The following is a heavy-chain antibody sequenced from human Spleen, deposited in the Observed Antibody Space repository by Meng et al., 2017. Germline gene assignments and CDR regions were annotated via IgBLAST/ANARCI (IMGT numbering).Heavy chain of an antibody. J-gene: IGHJ4*02. D-gene: IGHD4-11*01. CDR3: ARGPTTMAHDFDY. CDR2: IYTSGST. Sequence: SETLSLTCTVSGGSISSYYWSWIRQPAGKGLEWIGRIYTSGSTNYNPSLESRATISVDTSQNNLSLKLSSVTAADSAVDYCARGPTTMAHDFDYWGQGTLVTVSS. CDR1: GGSISSYY. V-gene: IGHV4-4*07.